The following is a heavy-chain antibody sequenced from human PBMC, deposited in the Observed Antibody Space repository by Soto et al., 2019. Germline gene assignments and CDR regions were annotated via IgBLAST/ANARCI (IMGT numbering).Heavy chain of an antibody. CDR1: GGSFSGYY. CDR3: ASEPLNSSGPYYYYDMDV. D-gene: IGHD6-19*01. V-gene: IGHV4-34*01. CDR2: INHSGST. J-gene: IGHJ6*02. Sequence: SETLSLTCAVYGGSFSGYYWSWIRQPPGKGLEWIGEINHSGSTNYNPSLKSRVTISVDTSKNQFSLKLSSVTAADTAVYYCASEPLNSSGPYYYYDMDVWGQGTTVTVSS.